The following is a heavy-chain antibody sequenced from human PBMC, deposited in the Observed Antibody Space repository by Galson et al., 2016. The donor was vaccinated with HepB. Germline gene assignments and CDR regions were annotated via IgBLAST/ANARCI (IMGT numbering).Heavy chain of an antibody. Sequence: SVKVSCKASGYTFTSYDINWVRQAAGQGLEWMGWMNPNSGNTNYAQKFQGRVTMTTNTSISTAYMELSSLRSDDTAVYFCARRRSYCSGGICSPDYSCYGMDVWGQGTTVTVSS. CDR2: MNPNSGNT. D-gene: IGHD2-15*01. V-gene: IGHV1-8*01. CDR3: ARRRSYCSGGICSPDYSCYGMDV. J-gene: IGHJ6*02. CDR1: GYTFTSYD.